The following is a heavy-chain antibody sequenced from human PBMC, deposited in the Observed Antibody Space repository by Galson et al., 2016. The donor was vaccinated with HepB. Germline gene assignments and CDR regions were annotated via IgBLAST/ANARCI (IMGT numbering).Heavy chain of an antibody. CDR2: IWNDDSNK. Sequence: SLRLSCAASGFTFSSYALHWVRQAPGKGLEWVAVIWNDDSNKYYADSVKGRFTISRDNAKDSLYLQLNSLRAEDTAVYYCAKPRVSGTFPDAFDIWGQGTMVTVSS. V-gene: IGHV3-33*03. CDR3: AKPRVSGTFPDAFDI. D-gene: IGHD1-26*01. J-gene: IGHJ3*02. CDR1: GFTFSSYA.